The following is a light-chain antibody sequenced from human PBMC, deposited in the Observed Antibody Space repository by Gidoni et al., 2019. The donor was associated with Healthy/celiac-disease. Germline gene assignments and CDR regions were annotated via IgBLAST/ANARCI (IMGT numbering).Light chain of an antibody. J-gene: IGKJ4*01. V-gene: IGKV1-33*01. Sequence: DIQMTQSPSSLSASVGDRVTLTCQASQDISNYLNLYQQKPGKAPKLLIYDASNLETGVPSRFSGSGSGTDFTFTISSLQPEDIATYYCQQYDNPPLTFGGGTKVEIK. CDR1: QDISNY. CDR3: QQYDNPPLT. CDR2: DAS.